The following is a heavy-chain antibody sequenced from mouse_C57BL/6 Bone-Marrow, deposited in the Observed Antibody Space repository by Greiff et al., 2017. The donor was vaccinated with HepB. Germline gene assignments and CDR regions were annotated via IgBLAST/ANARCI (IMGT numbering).Heavy chain of an antibody. CDR3: ARKRGYYGSFAY. D-gene: IGHD1-1*01. J-gene: IGHJ3*01. V-gene: IGHV1-53*01. CDR2: INPSNGGT. Sequence: QVQLKESGTELVKPGASVKLSCKASGYTFTSYWMHWVKQRPGQGLEWIGNINPSNGGTNYNEKFKSKATLTVDKSSSTAYMQLSSLTSEDSAVYYCARKRGYYGSFAYWGQGTLVTVSA. CDR1: GYTFTSYW.